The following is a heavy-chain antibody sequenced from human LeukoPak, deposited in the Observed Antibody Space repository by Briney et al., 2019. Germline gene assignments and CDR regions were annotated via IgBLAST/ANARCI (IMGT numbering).Heavy chain of an antibody. CDR2: IYYSGST. V-gene: IGHV4-30-4*08. CDR1: GGSISSGDYY. CDR3: ASRPHSSGWGIDY. J-gene: IGHJ4*02. Sequence: SETLSLTCTVSGGSISSGDYYGSWIRQPPGKGLEWIGYIYYSGSTYYNPSLKSRVTISVDTSKNQFSLKLSSVTAADTAVYYCASRPHSSGWGIDYWGQGTLVTVSS. D-gene: IGHD6-19*01.